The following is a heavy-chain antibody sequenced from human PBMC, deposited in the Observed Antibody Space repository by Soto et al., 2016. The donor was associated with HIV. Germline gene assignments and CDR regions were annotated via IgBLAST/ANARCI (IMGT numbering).Heavy chain of an antibody. J-gene: IGHJ4*02. CDR2: ISGSGGST. CDR3: ATHPGVIYSYGSYYFDY. D-gene: IGHD5-18*01. V-gene: IGHV3-23*01. CDR1: GFTFSSYA. Sequence: EVQLLESGGGLVQPGGSLRLSCAASGFTFSSYAMSWVRQAPGKGLEWVSAISGSGGSTYYADSVKGRFTISRDNSKNTLYLQMNSLRAEDTAVYYCATHPGVIYSYGSYYFDYWGQGTLVTVSS.